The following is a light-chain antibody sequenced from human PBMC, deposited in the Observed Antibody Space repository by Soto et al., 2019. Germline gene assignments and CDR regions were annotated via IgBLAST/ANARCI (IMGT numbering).Light chain of an antibody. J-gene: IGKJ5*01. Sequence: DIVLTQSPATLSLSPGARAPLYCGASRSVSNYLAWYQQKPGQAPRLLIYDASNRATGIPARFSGSGSGTDFTLTINSLEPEDSAVYYCQQRSNWPSITFGQGTRLEIK. CDR3: QQRSNWPSIT. CDR1: RSVSNY. CDR2: DAS. V-gene: IGKV3-11*01.